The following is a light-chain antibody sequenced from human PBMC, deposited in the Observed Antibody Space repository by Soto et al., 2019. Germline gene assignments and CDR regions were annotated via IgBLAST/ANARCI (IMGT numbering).Light chain of an antibody. CDR3: KKYNSYSRT. CDR2: DDY. J-gene: IGKJ1*01. Sequence: DIQMTQSPSTLSASVGDRVTITCRASQTITRWMAWYKQKQGNAPKLLIYDDYTLESGVPSRFSGSRSGTEFTLTIRRLQQDEWATYDCKKYNSYSRTVGQGTKVDI. CDR1: QTITRW. V-gene: IGKV1-5*01.